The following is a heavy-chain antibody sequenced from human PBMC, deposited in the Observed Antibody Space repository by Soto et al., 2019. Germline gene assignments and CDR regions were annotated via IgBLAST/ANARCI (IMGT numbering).Heavy chain of an antibody. CDR1: GFTFTNAW. Sequence: EVQLVESGGGLVKPGGSLRLSCAASGFTFTNAWMSWVRQAPGKGLEWVGHIKSKSDGGTTDFGALVEGRFTISRDDSKSTLHLQMNSLQTEDTAVYYCITRDADKPHRYFDLWGRGTLVTVSS. CDR2: IKSKSDGGTT. CDR3: ITRDADKPHRYFDL. D-gene: IGHD2-2*01. J-gene: IGHJ2*01. V-gene: IGHV3-15*01.